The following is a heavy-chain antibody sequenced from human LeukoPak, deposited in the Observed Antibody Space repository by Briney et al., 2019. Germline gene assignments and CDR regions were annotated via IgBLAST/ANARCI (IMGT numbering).Heavy chain of an antibody. CDR1: GFTFSSYS. Sequence: PGGSLRLSCSASGFTFSSYSMNWVRQAPGKGLEWVSSISSSSSYIYYADSVKGRFTISRDNAKNSLYLQMNSLRAEDTAVYYCARGHERYFDWSPTDYWGQGTLVTVSS. V-gene: IGHV3-21*01. CDR3: ARGHERYFDWSPTDY. D-gene: IGHD3-9*01. J-gene: IGHJ4*02. CDR2: ISSSSSYI.